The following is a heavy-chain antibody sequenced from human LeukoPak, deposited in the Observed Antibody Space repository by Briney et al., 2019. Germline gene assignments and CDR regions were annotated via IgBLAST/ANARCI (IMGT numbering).Heavy chain of an antibody. V-gene: IGHV1-69*13. CDR2: IIPIFGTA. CDR1: RGTFSSYA. CDR3: ASPFLGYCSGGSCYSGVYYFDY. Sequence: ASVKVSCKASRGTFSSYAISWVRQAPGQGLEWMGGIIPIFGTANYAQKFQGRVTITADESTSTAYMELSSLRYEDTAVYYCASPFLGYCSGGSCYSGVYYFDYWGQGTLVTVSS. J-gene: IGHJ4*02. D-gene: IGHD2-15*01.